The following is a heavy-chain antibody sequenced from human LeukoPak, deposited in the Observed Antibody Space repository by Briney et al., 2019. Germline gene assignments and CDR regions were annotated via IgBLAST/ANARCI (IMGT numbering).Heavy chain of an antibody. Sequence: GGSLRLSCAASGFTFSSYGMHWVRQAPGKGLEWVAVIWYDGSNKYYADSVKGRFTISRDNSKNTLYLQMNSLRAEDTAVYYCAKVVVVTARRGTYYFDYWGQGTLVTVSS. D-gene: IGHD2-21*02. CDR2: IWYDGSNK. CDR3: AKVVVVTARRGTYYFDY. CDR1: GFTFSSYG. J-gene: IGHJ4*02. V-gene: IGHV3-33*06.